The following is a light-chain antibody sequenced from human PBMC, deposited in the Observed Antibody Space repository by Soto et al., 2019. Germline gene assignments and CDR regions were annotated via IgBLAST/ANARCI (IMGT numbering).Light chain of an antibody. J-gene: IGLJ1*01. CDR3: CAYSTSGTHV. CDR1: SSDVGSYDY. CDR2: DVN. V-gene: IGLV2-14*03. Sequence: QSVLTQPASVSGSPGQSITFSCTGTSSDVGSYDYVSWHQQHPGKAPKLIIYDVNNRPSVVPSRFSGSKSGNTASLIISGLQTEDEADYYCCAYSTSGTHVFGTGTKLTVL.